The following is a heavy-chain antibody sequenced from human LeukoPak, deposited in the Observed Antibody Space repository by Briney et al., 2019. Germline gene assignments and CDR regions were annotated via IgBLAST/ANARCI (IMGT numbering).Heavy chain of an antibody. CDR2: INPNSGGT. CDR3: ARELELRRENDDY. CDR1: GYTFTGYY. Sequence: ASVKVSCKASGYTFTGYYIHWVRQAPGQGLEWMGRINPNSGGTNYAQKFQGRVTMTRDTSISTAYMELSRLRSDDTAVYYCARELELRRENDDYWGQGTLVTVSS. V-gene: IGHV1-2*06. J-gene: IGHJ4*02. D-gene: IGHD1-7*01.